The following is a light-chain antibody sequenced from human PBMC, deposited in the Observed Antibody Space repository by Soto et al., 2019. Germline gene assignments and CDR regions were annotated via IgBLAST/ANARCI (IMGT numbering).Light chain of an antibody. J-gene: IGLJ1*01. CDR2: GVN. Sequence: QSALTQPASVSGSPGQSITISCTGTSSDVGAYDYVSWYQQHPGKAPRLMIFGVNNRPSGVSHRFSGSKSGNTASLTISGLQAEDEADYYCCSYTHIYSYVFATGTKVTLL. V-gene: IGLV2-14*01. CDR3: CSYTHIYSYV. CDR1: SSDVGAYDY.